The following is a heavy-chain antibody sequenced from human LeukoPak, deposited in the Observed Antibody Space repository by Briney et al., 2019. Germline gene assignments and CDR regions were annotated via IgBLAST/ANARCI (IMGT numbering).Heavy chain of an antibody. CDR2: ISGSGGST. CDR1: GFTFSSYA. V-gene: IGHV3-23*01. CDR3: AKDYVLWFGVEDASDI. D-gene: IGHD3-10*01. J-gene: IGHJ3*02. Sequence: GGSLRLSCAASGFTFSSYAMSWVRQAPGKGLEWVSAISGSGGSTYYADSVKGRFTISRDNSKNTLYLQMNSLRAEDTAVYYCAKDYVLWFGVEDASDIWGQGTMVTVSS.